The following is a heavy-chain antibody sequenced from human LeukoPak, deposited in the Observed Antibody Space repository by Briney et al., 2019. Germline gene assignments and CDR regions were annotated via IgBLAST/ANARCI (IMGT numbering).Heavy chain of an antibody. CDR3: ARDDGGSPGG. CDR1: GFSFSGYA. CDR2: ISDKGDST. Sequence: GGSLRLSCEASGFSFSGYAMHWVRQAPGKGLEYDSAISDKGDSTYYANSVKGRFTISRDNSKNTLYLQMGSLRVEDMAVYYCARDDGGSPGGWGQGTLVTVSS. D-gene: IGHD1-26*01. V-gene: IGHV3-64*01. J-gene: IGHJ4*02.